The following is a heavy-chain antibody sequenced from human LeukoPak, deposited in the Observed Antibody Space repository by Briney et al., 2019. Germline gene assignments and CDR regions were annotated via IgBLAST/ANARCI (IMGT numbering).Heavy chain of an antibody. D-gene: IGHD2-15*01. J-gene: IGHJ4*02. V-gene: IGHV4-59*01. CDR2: VHYSGST. Sequence: SETLSLTCTVSGGSISSYFWSWIRQPPGKGLEWMGCVHYSGSTNYDSSLKSRVTMSVDTSKNQVSLKLNSVTAADTALYYCVRYCNGVDCFSFDYWGQGALVTVSS. CDR1: GGSISSYF. CDR3: VRYCNGVDCFSFDY.